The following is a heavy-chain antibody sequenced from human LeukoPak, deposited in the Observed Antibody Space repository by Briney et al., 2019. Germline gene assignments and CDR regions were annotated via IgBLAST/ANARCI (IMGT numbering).Heavy chain of an antibody. V-gene: IGHV4-34*01. J-gene: IGHJ4*02. CDR2: INHSGST. CDR1: GGSFSGYY. CDR3: ARGSYYDFWSGYYTPSSFYFDY. Sequence: SETLSLTCAVYGGSFSGYYWSWIRQPPGKGLEWIGEINHSGSTNYNPSLKSRVTISVDTSKNQFSLKLSSVTAADTAVYYCARGSYYDFWSGYYTPSSFYFDYWGQGTLVTVSS. D-gene: IGHD3-3*01.